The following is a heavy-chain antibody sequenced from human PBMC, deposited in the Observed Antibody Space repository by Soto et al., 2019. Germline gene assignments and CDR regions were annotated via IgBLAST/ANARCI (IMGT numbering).Heavy chain of an antibody. Sequence: ASVKVSCKASGGTFSSYAISWVRQAPGQGLEWMGGIIPIFGTANYAQKFQGRVTITADKSTSTAYMELSSLRSEDTAVYYCAREGDSSGYLNWFDPWGQGTLVTVS. D-gene: IGHD3-22*01. V-gene: IGHV1-69*06. J-gene: IGHJ5*02. CDR2: IIPIFGTA. CDR1: GGTFSSYA. CDR3: AREGDSSGYLNWFDP.